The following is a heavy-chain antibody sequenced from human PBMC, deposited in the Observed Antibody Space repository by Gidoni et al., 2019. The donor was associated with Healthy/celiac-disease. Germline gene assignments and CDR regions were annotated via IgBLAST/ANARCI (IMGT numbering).Heavy chain of an antibody. CDR2: IKSKTYGGTT. D-gene: IGHD6-19*01. CDR1: GFTFRNAW. Sequence: EVQLVESGGGLVKPGGSLRLSCAASGFTFRNAWMGWVRQAPGQGLEWVGRIKSKTYGGTTDYAAPVKGRFTISRDDSKNTLYLQMNSLKTEDTAVYYCTTSIAVAGNDYWGQGTLVTVSS. J-gene: IGHJ4*02. V-gene: IGHV3-15*01. CDR3: TTSIAVAGNDY.